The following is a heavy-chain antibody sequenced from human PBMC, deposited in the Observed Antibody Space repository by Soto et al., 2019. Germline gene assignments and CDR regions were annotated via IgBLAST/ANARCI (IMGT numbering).Heavy chain of an antibody. CDR1: GGSISSSNW. CDR3: ARAHLYYYDSTDLGWFDP. J-gene: IGHJ5*02. V-gene: IGHV4-4*02. CDR2: IYHSGST. D-gene: IGHD3-22*01. Sequence: SETLSLTCAVSGGSISSSNWWSWVRQPPGKGLEWIGEIYHSGSTNYNPSLKSRITISVDKSKNQFYLKLSSVTAADTAVYYCARAHLYYYDSTDLGWFDPWGQRTLVTVSS.